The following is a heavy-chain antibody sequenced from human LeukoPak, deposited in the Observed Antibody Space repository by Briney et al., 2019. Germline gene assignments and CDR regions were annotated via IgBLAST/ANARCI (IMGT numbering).Heavy chain of an antibody. V-gene: IGHV1-2*02. CDR3: ARAQGQSRYGYGAAYYYYMDV. D-gene: IGHD5-18*01. Sequence: ASVKVSCKASGYTFTGYYMHWVRQAPGQGLEWMGWINPNSGDTNYAQKFQDRVTMTRDTSISTAYMELSRLRSDDTAVYYCARAQGQSRYGYGAAYYYYMDVWGKGTTVTVSS. CDR1: GYTFTGYY. J-gene: IGHJ6*03. CDR2: INPNSGDT.